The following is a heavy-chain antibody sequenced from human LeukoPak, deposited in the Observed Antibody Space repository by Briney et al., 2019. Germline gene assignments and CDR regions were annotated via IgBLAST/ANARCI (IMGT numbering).Heavy chain of an antibody. D-gene: IGHD3-22*01. J-gene: IGHJ5*02. CDR3: ARDRVSMTVLVMTPFDP. CDR1: GYTFTTYG. Sequence: ASVKVSCKASGYTFTTYGISWVRQAPGQGLEWMGWISAYNGNTNYAQKLQGRVTVTTDTSTSTAYMELRSLRSDDTAVYYCARDRVSMTVLVMTPFDPWGQGTLVTVSS. CDR2: ISAYNGNT. V-gene: IGHV1-18*01.